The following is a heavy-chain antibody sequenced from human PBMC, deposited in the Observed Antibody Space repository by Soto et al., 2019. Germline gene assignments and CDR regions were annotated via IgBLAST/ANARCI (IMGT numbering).Heavy chain of an antibody. Sequence: ASVKVSCKASGYTFTGYYMHWVRQAPGQGFEWMGRISPKSGGTNYAQKFEGRVTMTWDTSLKTAYMALSSLISEDTAVYYCARPPGYISDWYYFDLWGQGTLVTVSS. V-gene: IGHV1-2*02. CDR1: GYTFTGYY. D-gene: IGHD3-9*01. J-gene: IGHJ4*02. CDR2: ISPKSGGT. CDR3: ARPPGYISDWYYFDL.